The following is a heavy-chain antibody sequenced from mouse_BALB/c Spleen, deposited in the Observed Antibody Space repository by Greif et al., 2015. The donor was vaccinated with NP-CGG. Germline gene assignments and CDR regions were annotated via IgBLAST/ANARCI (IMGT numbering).Heavy chain of an antibody. Sequence: EVHLVESGGGLVQPGGSLRLSCATSGFTFTDYYMSWVRQPPGKALEWLGFIRNKANGYTTEYSASVKGRFTISRDNSQSILYLQMNTLRAEDSATYYCARDRGTATGMDYWGQGTSVTVSS. V-gene: IGHV7-3*02. CDR1: GFTFTDYY. CDR2: IRNKANGYTT. CDR3: ARDRGTATGMDY. J-gene: IGHJ4*01. D-gene: IGHD1-2*01.